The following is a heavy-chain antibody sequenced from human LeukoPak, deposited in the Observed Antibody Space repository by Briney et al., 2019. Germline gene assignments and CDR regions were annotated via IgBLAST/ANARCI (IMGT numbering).Heavy chain of an antibody. CDR3: ARAAPGAYFDS. J-gene: IGHJ4*02. Sequence: ASVKVSCKASGYTFTGYYMHWVRQAPGQGLECMGWINPNSGATNYVQKFQGRVTMTRDTSISTAYMDLSRLRSDDTAVYYCARAAPGAYFDSWGQGTPVTVSS. D-gene: IGHD6-13*01. CDR1: GYTFTGYY. V-gene: IGHV1-2*02. CDR2: INPNSGAT.